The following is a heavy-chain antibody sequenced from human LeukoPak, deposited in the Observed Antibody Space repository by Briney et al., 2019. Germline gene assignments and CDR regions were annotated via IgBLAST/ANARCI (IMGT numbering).Heavy chain of an antibody. J-gene: IGHJ4*02. CDR3: AKDRGYSYGLDY. Sequence: GGSLRLSCAASGFTFTTYAMSWVRQAPGKGLEWVSSISGSGGYTYYADSVKGRFTISRDNSKNTLYLQMNSLRAEDTAVYYCAKDRGYSYGLDYWGQGTLVTVSS. CDR2: ISGSGGYT. CDR1: GFTFTTYA. V-gene: IGHV3-23*01. D-gene: IGHD5-18*01.